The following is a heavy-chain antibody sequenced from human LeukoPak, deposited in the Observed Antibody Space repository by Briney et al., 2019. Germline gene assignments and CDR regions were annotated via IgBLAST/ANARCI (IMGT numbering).Heavy chain of an antibody. D-gene: IGHD1-26*01. Sequence: GGSLRLSCAASGFTFSSYAMSWVRQAPGKGLEWVSTISGSGGSTYYADSVKARFTISRDNSKNTLYLQMDSLRAEDTAVYYCAKPWELLAFDYWGQGTLVTVSS. CDR1: GFTFSSYA. CDR2: ISGSGGST. V-gene: IGHV3-23*01. J-gene: IGHJ4*02. CDR3: AKPWELLAFDY.